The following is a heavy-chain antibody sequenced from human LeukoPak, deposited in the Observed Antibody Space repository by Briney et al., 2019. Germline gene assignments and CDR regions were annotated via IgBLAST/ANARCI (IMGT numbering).Heavy chain of an antibody. D-gene: IGHD3-10*01. CDR2: INTNTGNP. Sequence: GASVKVSCEASGYTFTSYAMNWVRQAPGQGLEWMGWINTNTGNPTYAQGFTGRFVFSLDTSVSTAYLQISSLKAEDTAVYYCARDRTLWFGEREFEFDYWGQGTLVTVSS. J-gene: IGHJ4*02. CDR1: GYTFTSYA. CDR3: ARDRTLWFGEREFEFDY. V-gene: IGHV7-4-1*02.